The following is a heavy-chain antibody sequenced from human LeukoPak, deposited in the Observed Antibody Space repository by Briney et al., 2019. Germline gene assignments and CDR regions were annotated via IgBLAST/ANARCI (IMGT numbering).Heavy chain of an antibody. CDR1: GYTFTSYY. J-gene: IGHJ4*02. V-gene: IGHV1-46*01. CDR3: ARAGLYNWNYEGTTYFDF. CDR2: INPSGGST. D-gene: IGHD1-7*01. Sequence: ASVKVSCKASGYTFTSYYMHWVRQAPGQGLEWMGIINPSGGSTSYAQKFQGRVTMTRDMSTSTVYMELSSLRSEDTAVYYCARAGLYNWNYEGTTYFDFWGQGTLVTVSA.